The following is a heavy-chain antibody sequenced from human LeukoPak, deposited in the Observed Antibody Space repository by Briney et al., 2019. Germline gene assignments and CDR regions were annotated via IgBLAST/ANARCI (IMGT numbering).Heavy chain of an antibody. V-gene: IGHV3-30*02. CDR3: RDPFDY. CDR2: IWDDGSDK. J-gene: IGHJ4*02. Sequence: PGGSLRLSCAASGFTLSSYGMHWVRQAPGKGLEWAAFIWDDGSDKYYADSVKGRFTISRDNSKNTLYLQMNSLRAEDTAVYYCRDPFDYWGQGTLVTVSS. CDR1: GFTLSSYG.